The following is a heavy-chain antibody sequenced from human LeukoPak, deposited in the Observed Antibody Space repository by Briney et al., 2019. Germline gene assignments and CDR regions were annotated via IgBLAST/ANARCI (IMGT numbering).Heavy chain of an antibody. CDR1: GYSFTSYW. J-gene: IGHJ4*02. CDR3: ARHVGYEYSNYDY. Sequence: GESLQISCQGSGYSFTSYWIGWVRQMPGKGLEWMGIIYPGDSDTRYSPSLQGQVTISADKSISTAYLQWSSLKASDTAMYYCARHVGYEYSNYDYWGQGTLVTVSS. D-gene: IGHD4-11*01. V-gene: IGHV5-51*01. CDR2: IYPGDSDT.